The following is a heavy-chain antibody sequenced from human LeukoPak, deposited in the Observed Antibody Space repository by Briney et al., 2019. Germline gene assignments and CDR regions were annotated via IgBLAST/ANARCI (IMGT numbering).Heavy chain of an antibody. CDR3: ASTYYYDSSGMGAFDI. D-gene: IGHD3-22*01. V-gene: IGHV5-51*01. Sequence: GESLKISCKGSGYTFTSYWIGWVRQMPGKGLEWMGIIYPGDSDTRYSPSFQGQVTISADKSISTAYLQWSSLKASDTAMYHCASTYYYDSSGMGAFDIWGQGTMVTVSS. CDR1: GYTFTSYW. J-gene: IGHJ3*02. CDR2: IYPGDSDT.